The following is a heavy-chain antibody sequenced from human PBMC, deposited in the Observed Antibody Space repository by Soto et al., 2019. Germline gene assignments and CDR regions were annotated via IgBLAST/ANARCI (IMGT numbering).Heavy chain of an antibody. J-gene: IGHJ4*02. D-gene: IGHD3-3*01. CDR3: AAVPVLRFLKWLPAYFDY. Sequence: GASVKVSCKTSGFMFTSSAVQWWRQARGQRLEWIGWLVVGSGNTHYAQHFQERVTLTRDMSTGTAYMELSSLRSEDTAVYYCAAVPVLRFLKWLPAYFDYWGQGTLVTVSS. CDR2: LVVGSGNT. V-gene: IGHV1-58*01. CDR1: GFMFTSSA.